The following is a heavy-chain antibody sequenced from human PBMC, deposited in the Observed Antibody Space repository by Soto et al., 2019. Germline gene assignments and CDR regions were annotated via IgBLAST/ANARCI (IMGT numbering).Heavy chain of an antibody. J-gene: IGHJ4*02. D-gene: IGHD3-22*01. V-gene: IGHV3-33*01. CDR3: ARANYYDSSGYADY. CDR2: IWYDGSNK. CDR1: GFTFSSYG. Sequence: GGSLRLSCAASGFTFSSYGMHWVRQAPGKGLEWVAVIWYDGSNKYYADSVKGRFTISRDNSKDTLYLQMNSLRAEGTAVYYCARANYYDSSGYADYWGQGTLVTVS.